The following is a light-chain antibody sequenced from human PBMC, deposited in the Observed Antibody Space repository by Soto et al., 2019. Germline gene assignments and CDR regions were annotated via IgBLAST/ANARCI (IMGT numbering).Light chain of an antibody. V-gene: IGLV2-14*01. CDR3: SSYTSSSTPYV. J-gene: IGLJ1*01. CDR2: DVS. Sequence: QSALTQPASVSGSPGQSITISCTGTSSDVGGYNYVSWYQQHPGKAPKLMIYDVSNRPSGVSNRFSGSKSGNTASLTIFGLRAEDEADYYCSSYTSSSTPYVFGTGTKAHRP. CDR1: SSDVGGYNY.